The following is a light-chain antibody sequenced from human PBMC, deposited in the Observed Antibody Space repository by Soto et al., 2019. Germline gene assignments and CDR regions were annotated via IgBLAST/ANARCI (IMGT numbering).Light chain of an antibody. CDR2: DAS. Sequence: IQMTQSPSSLSASVGDRVTITCRAGQYISSYLNWYQQKPGKAPILLIYDASALESGVPSRFSGSGSGTDFTLTISRLQPEHFATYYCQQSYSTPLTFVQVTKVVIK. J-gene: IGKJ1*01. V-gene: IGKV1-39*01. CDR3: QQSYSTPLT. CDR1: QYISSY.